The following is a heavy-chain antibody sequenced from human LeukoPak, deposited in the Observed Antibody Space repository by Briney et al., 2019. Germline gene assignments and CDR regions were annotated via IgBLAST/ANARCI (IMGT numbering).Heavy chain of an antibody. D-gene: IGHD4-11*01. V-gene: IGHV4-34*01. J-gene: IGHJ3*02. CDR1: GGSFSGYY. CDR2: INHSGST. CDR3: ARLGDAFDI. Sequence: PSETLSLTCAVYGGSFSGYYWSWIRQPPGKGLEWTGEINHSGSTNYNPSLKSRVTISVDTSKNQFSLKLSSVTAADTAVYYCARLGDAFDIWGQGTMVTVSS.